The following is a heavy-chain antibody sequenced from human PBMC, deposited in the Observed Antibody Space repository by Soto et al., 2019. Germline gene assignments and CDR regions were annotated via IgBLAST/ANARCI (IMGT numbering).Heavy chain of an antibody. CDR1: GFNLSGYW. Sequence: GGSLSLSCAASGFNLSGYWMSWVRQAPGKGLEWVANIKQDGSETYYVASVRGRFTISRDNTKNSLYLQMNGLRVEDTAIYYCARVEEPLMALLPAAIGALGYWGQGTLVTVSS. CDR3: ARVEEPLMALLPAAIGALGY. CDR2: IKQDGSET. J-gene: IGHJ4*02. V-gene: IGHV3-7*01. D-gene: IGHD2-2*01.